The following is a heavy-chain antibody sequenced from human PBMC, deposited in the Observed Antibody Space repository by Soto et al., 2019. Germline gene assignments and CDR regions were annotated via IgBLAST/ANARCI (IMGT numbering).Heavy chain of an antibody. Sequence: EVQLLESGGGLVQPGGSLRLSCAASGFTFSSYAMSWVRQAPGKGLEWGSAISGSGGSTYYADSGEGRFTIARDNSKNTLELQRNVSRAEDTAVYYCAKAGVSGYSSGWGGDYWGQGTLVTVSS. CDR1: GFTFSSYA. CDR3: AKAGVSGYSSGWGGDY. J-gene: IGHJ4*02. V-gene: IGHV3-23*01. CDR2: ISGSGGST. D-gene: IGHD6-19*01.